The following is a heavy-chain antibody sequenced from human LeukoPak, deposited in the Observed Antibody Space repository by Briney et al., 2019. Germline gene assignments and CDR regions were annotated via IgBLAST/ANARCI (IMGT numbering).Heavy chain of an antibody. D-gene: IGHD2-2*01. Sequence: GASVKVSCKVSGYTLTELSMHWVRQAPGKGLEWMGGFDPEDGETIYAQKFQGRVTMTEDTSTDTAYMELSSLRSEDTAVHYCATVRYCSSTSCYFDWFDPWGQGTLVTVSS. CDR3: ATVRYCSSTSCYFDWFDP. J-gene: IGHJ5*02. V-gene: IGHV1-24*01. CDR1: GYTLTELS. CDR2: FDPEDGET.